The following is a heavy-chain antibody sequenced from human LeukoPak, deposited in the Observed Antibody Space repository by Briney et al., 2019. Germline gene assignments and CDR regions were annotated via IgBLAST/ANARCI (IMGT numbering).Heavy chain of an antibody. J-gene: IGHJ4*02. CDR2: IRYDGSNK. CDR1: GFTFSSYG. V-gene: IGHV3-30*02. Sequence: PGGSLRLSCAASGFTFSSYGMHWVRQAPGKGLEWVAYIRYDGSNKYYADSVKGRFTISRDNSKNTLYLQMNSLRAEDTAVYYCAKEFLMAVLHWGQGTLVTVSS. CDR3: AKEFLMAVLH. D-gene: IGHD6-19*01.